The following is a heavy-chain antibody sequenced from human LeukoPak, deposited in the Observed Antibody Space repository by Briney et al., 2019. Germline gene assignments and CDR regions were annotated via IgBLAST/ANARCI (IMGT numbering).Heavy chain of an antibody. J-gene: IGHJ4*02. CDR1: GFTFSNYW. CDR3: ARGGDYGDY. CDR2: IKQDGSEN. D-gene: IGHD4-17*01. Sequence: GGSLRLSCAASGFTFSNYWMGWVRQAPGKGLEWVANIKQDGSENYYVDSVKGRFTISRYNAKNSLYLQMNSLRAEDTAVYYCARGGDYGDYWGQGTLVTVSS. V-gene: IGHV3-7*04.